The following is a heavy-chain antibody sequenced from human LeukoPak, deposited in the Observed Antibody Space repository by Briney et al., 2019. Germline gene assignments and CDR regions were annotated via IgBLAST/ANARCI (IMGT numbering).Heavy chain of an antibody. CDR1: GYTFTSYG. V-gene: IGHV1-18*01. D-gene: IGHD3-3*01. CDR2: ISAYNGNI. J-gene: IGHJ5*02. Sequence: ASVKVSCKASGYTFTSYGISWVRQAPGQGLEWMGWISAYNGNINYAQKLQGRVTMTTDTSTSTAYMELRSLRSDDTAVYYCARDASGGGNTIFGVVIFEGESTNWFDPWGQGTLVTVSS. CDR3: ARDASGGGNTIFGVVIFEGESTNWFDP.